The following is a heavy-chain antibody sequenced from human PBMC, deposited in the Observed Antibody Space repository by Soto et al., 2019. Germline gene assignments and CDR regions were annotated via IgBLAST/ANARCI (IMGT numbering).Heavy chain of an antibody. D-gene: IGHD4-17*01. CDR2: ISGSGGST. Sequence: GGSLRLSCAASGFTFSDYAMSWVRQAPGKGLEWVSAISGSGGSTYYADSVKGRFTISRDNSKNTLYLQMNSLRAEDTAVYYCAKGHNYGDYVDWFDPWGQGTLVTVSS. V-gene: IGHV3-23*01. J-gene: IGHJ5*02. CDR1: GFTFSDYA. CDR3: AKGHNYGDYVDWFDP.